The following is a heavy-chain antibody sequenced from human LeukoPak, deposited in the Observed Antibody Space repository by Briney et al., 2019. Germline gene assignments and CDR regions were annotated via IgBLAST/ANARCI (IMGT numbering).Heavy chain of an antibody. CDR2: ISYDGYDK. V-gene: IGHV3-30-3*01. Sequence: GGSLRLSCAASGFTFNDYAMYWVRQAPGKGLEWVTLISYDGYDKSYADSVRGRFTISRDNSRNTLYLQMDSLRSEDTAVYYCARDFFPIVDSTWYEIGYWGQGTLVTVSS. J-gene: IGHJ4*02. CDR3: ARDFFPIVDSTWYEIGY. CDR1: GFTFNDYA. D-gene: IGHD2-21*01.